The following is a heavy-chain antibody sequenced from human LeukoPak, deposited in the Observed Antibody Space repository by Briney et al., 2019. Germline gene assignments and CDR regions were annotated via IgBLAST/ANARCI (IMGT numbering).Heavy chain of an antibody. CDR3: ARGSGYDTPQDY. CDR2: ISGSGGTT. Sequence: GGPLRLSCAASGFTFSSYAMTWLRQAPGKGLEWVSSISGSGGTTNYADSVKGRFTISRDNAKNTLYLQMNSLRAEDTAVYYCARGSGYDTPQDYWGQGTLVTVSS. V-gene: IGHV3-23*01. D-gene: IGHD5-12*01. CDR1: GFTFSSYA. J-gene: IGHJ4*02.